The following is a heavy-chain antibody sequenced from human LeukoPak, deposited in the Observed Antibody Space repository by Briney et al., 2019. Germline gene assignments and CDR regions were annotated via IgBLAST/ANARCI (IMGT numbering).Heavy chain of an antibody. V-gene: IGHV3-74*01. J-gene: IGHJ4*02. CDR2: INSDGSST. CDR1: RFTLNSYL. D-gene: IGHD6-13*01. CDR3: AREAAAGLGY. Sequence: PGGSLKHSCAPSRFTLNSYLIQWARQAPGKGLVWVSRINSDGSSTSYADSVKGRFTISRDNAKNTLYLQMNSLRGEDTAVYYCAREAAAGLGYWGQGTLVSVSS.